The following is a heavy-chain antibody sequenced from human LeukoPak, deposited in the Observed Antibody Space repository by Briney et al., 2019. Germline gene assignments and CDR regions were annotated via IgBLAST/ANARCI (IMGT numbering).Heavy chain of an antibody. Sequence: SETLSLTCTVSGGSISSYYWSWIRQPAGKGLEWIGRIYTSRSTNYNPSLKSRVTMSVDTSKNQFSLKLSSVTAADTAVYYCARGSSSIAALGFDYWGQGTLVTVSS. CDR1: GGSISSYY. CDR2: IYTSRST. J-gene: IGHJ4*02. CDR3: ARGSSSIAALGFDY. V-gene: IGHV4-4*07. D-gene: IGHD6-6*01.